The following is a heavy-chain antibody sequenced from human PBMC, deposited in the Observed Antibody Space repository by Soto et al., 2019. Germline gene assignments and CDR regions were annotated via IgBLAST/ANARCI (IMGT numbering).Heavy chain of an antibody. V-gene: IGHV4-34*01. CDR2: INDSGST. CDR3: ARDIWLDS. CDR1: GGSFSGYY. Sequence: SETLSLTCAVYGGSFSGYYWNWIRQPPGKGLEWIGEINDSGSTIYNPSLKSRVTISADRSKNQFSLNLNFVTAADTAIYYCARDIWLDSWGQGTLVTVSS. J-gene: IGHJ5*01.